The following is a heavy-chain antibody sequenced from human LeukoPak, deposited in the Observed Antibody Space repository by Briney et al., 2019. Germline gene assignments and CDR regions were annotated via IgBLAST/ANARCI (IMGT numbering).Heavy chain of an antibody. D-gene: IGHD6-6*01. CDR1: GFTFSSYG. CDR3: AKVEYSSSYY. CDR2: VSYDGSNK. J-gene: IGHJ4*02. Sequence: PGGSLRLSCAASGFTFSSYGMHWVRQAPGKGLEWVAFVSYDGSNKYYADSVKGRFTISRDNSKNTLYLEINSLRVEDTAVYYCAKVEYSSSYYWGQGTLVTVSS. V-gene: IGHV3-30*02.